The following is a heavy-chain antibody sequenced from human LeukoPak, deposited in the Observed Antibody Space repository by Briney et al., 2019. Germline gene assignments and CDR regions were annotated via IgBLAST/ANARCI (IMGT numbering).Heavy chain of an antibody. CDR3: ARDWSGSGWTYYYHGMDV. Sequence: ASVKVSCKASGYTFTSYGISWVRQAPGQGLECMGWISAYNGNTNYAQKLQGRVTMTTDTSTSTAYMELRSLRSDDTAVYYCARDWSGSGWTYYYHGMDVWGQGTTVTVSS. J-gene: IGHJ6*02. D-gene: IGHD6-19*01. CDR1: GYTFTSYG. V-gene: IGHV1-18*01. CDR2: ISAYNGNT.